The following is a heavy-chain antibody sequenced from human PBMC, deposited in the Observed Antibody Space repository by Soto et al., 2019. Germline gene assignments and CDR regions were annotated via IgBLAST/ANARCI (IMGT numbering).Heavy chain of an antibody. Sequence: QVHLVQSGAEVKKPGASVKVSCKASVYTFTSYGITWVRQAPGQGLEWMGWISAHNGNTDYAQTRQGRVIVTRDTSTSTAYMELRSLRSDDTAVYYCARGRYGDYWGQGALVTVSS. CDR1: VYTFTSYG. D-gene: IGHD1-1*01. CDR2: ISAHNGNT. CDR3: ARGRYGDY. J-gene: IGHJ4*02. V-gene: IGHV1-18*01.